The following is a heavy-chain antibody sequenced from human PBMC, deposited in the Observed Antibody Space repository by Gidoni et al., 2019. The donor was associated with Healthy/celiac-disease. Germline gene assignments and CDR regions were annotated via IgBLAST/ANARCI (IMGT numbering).Heavy chain of an antibody. CDR1: GFTFSSTA. V-gene: IGHV3-23*01. J-gene: IGHJ5*02. CDR3: AKDLGNVDYYDSSGYIP. CDR2: ISGSGGST. Sequence: EVQLLESGGGLVQPGGSLRRSCAASGFTFSSTAMSWVRQAPGKGLEWVSAISGSGGSTYCADSVKGRFTISRDNSKNTLYLQMNSLRAENTAVYYCAKDLGNVDYYDSSGYIPWGQGTLVTVSS. D-gene: IGHD3-22*01.